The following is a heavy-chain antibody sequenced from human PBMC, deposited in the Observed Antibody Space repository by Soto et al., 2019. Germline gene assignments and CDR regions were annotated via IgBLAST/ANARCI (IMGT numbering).Heavy chain of an antibody. D-gene: IGHD3-22*01. CDR1: GFSFSSYG. J-gene: IGHJ6*02. CDR2: ISYDGSNK. CDR3: AKDLYGGSYYYDSSGYPDV. V-gene: IGHV3-30*18. Sequence: GGSLRLSCAASGFSFSSYGMHWVRQAPGKGLEWVAVISYDGSNKYYADSVKGRFTISRDNSKNTLYLQMNSLRAEDTAVYYCAKDLYGGSYYYDSSGYPDVWGQGTTVTVSS.